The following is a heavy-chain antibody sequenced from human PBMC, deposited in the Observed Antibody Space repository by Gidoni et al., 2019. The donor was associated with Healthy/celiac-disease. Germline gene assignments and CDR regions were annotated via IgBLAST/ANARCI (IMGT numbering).Heavy chain of an antibody. CDR2: ISAYNGNT. Sequence: QVQLVQSGAEVKKPGASVKVSCKASGYPFTSYGISWVRQAPGQGLEWMGWISAYNGNTNYAQKLQGRVSMNTDTSTSTAYMELRSLRSDDTAVYYCAREAVAAPRAPRHFDYWGQGTLVTVSS. J-gene: IGHJ4*02. D-gene: IGHD6-19*01. CDR3: AREAVAAPRAPRHFDY. CDR1: GYPFTSYG. V-gene: IGHV1-18*01.